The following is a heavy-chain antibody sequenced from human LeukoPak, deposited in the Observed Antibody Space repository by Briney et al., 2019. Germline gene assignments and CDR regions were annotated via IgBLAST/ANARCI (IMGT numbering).Heavy chain of an antibody. CDR2: INPNSGGT. V-gene: IGHV1-2*02. Sequence: ASVKVSCKASGYTFTGYYMHWVRQAPGQGLEWMGWINPNSGGTNYAQKFQGRVTMTRDTSISTAYMELSRLRSDDTAVYYCAVRDYDLWSGHHLGSDYWGQGTLVTVSS. D-gene: IGHD3-3*01. CDR1: GYTFTGYY. J-gene: IGHJ4*02. CDR3: AVRDYDLWSGHHLGSDY.